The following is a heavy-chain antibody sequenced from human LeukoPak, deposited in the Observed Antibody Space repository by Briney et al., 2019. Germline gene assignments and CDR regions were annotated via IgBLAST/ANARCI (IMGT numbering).Heavy chain of an antibody. CDR2: ISYDGSNE. CDR1: GFTFSNYV. D-gene: IGHD6-13*01. V-gene: IGHV3-30*03. J-gene: IGHJ4*02. Sequence: GGSLRLSCVASGFTFSNYVIHWVRQAPGKGLEWVAIISYDGSNEKYVDSVKGRFTISRDNSKNTLYLQMNSLRPEDTAVYYCARAKRWIGSSWHFDNWGQGTLVTVSS. CDR3: ARAKRWIGSSWHFDN.